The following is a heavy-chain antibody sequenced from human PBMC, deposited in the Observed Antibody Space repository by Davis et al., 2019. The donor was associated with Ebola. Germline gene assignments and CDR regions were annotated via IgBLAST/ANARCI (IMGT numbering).Heavy chain of an antibody. Sequence: ASVQVSCQASGYTFSSYDINWVRQATGQGLEWMGWMNPNSGNTGYAQKFQGRVTITRSTSISTAYMELSSLTSEDTAVYYCARAYPGMFDYWGQGTLVTVSS. CDR2: MNPNSGNT. CDR1: GYTFSSYD. V-gene: IGHV1-8*03. CDR3: ARAYPGMFDY. D-gene: IGHD6-13*01. J-gene: IGHJ4*02.